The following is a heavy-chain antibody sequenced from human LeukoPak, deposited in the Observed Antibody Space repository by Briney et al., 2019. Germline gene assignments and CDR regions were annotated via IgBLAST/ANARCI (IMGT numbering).Heavy chain of an antibody. CDR1: GGSFSGYY. J-gene: IGHJ6*03. D-gene: IGHD2-2*01. CDR3: ARHPCSSTSCQTGYYYYMDV. Sequence: SETLSLTCAVYGGSFSGYYWSWIRQPPGKGLEWIGEINHSGSTNYNPSLKSRVTISVDTSKNQFSLKLSSVTAADTAVYYCARHPCSSTSCQTGYYYYMDVWGKGTTVTVSS. V-gene: IGHV4-34*01. CDR2: INHSGST.